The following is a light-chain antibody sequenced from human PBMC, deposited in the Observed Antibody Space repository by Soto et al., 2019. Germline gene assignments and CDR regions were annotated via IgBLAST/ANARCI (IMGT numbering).Light chain of an antibody. Sequence: QSALTQPASVSGSPGQSVTISCTGPRSDIADSNFISWYHQSPGKAPRLPIYDVNNRPSGVSRRFPGSKAGNTASLSISGLREDDETDYFRASFRSGTILVFGSGTKVTV. CDR3: ASFRSGTILV. J-gene: IGLJ1*01. CDR1: RSDIADSNF. CDR2: DVN. V-gene: IGLV2-14*01.